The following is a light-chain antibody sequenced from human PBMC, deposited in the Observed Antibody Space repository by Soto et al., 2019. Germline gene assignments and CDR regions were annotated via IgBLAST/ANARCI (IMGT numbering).Light chain of an antibody. Sequence: AIQLTQSPSSLSASVGDRVTITCRASQGISSALAWYQQKPGKAPKLLISHASSLESGVPSRFSGSGSGTDFTLTISSLQPEDFATYHCQQFNTYPTFGQGTRLEIK. CDR3: QQFNTYPT. CDR2: HAS. V-gene: IGKV1-13*02. CDR1: QGISSA. J-gene: IGKJ5*01.